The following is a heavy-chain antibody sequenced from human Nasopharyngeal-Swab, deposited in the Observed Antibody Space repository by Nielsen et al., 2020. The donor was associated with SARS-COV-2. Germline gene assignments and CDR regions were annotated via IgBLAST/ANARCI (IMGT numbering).Heavy chain of an antibody. J-gene: IGHJ4*02. CDR2: ISSSSSYI. CDR1: GFTFSSYS. CDR3: AKDQDPYCSSTSCWDYFDY. Sequence: GESLKIPCAASGFTFSSYSMNWVRQAQGKGLEWVSSISSSSSYIYYADSVKGRFTISRDNATNSLYLQMNSLRAEDTAVYYCAKDQDPYCSSTSCWDYFDYWGQGTLVTVSS. V-gene: IGHV3-21*01. D-gene: IGHD2-2*01.